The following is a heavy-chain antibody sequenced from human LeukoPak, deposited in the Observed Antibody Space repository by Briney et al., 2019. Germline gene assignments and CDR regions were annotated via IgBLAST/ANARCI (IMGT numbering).Heavy chain of an antibody. CDR3: ARHMEDIVLMVSYYYMDV. D-gene: IGHD2-8*01. CDR2: IYYSGST. CDR1: GGSISSYY. Sequence: SETLSLTCTASGGSISSYYWSWIRQPPGKGLEWIGYIYYSGSTNYNPSLKSRITISVATSKNQFSLKLSSVTAADTAVYYCARHMEDIVLMVSYYYMDVWGKGTTVTVSS. V-gene: IGHV4-59*01. J-gene: IGHJ6*03.